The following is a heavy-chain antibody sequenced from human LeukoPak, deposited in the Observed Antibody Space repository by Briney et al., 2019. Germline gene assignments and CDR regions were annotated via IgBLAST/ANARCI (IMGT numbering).Heavy chain of an antibody. CDR3: ARSESPRGLGVARGDTLDY. D-gene: IGHD3-10*01. J-gene: IGHJ4*02. Sequence: ASVKVSCKASGGTLNNYTIIWVRQAPGQGLEWMGGIIPLFRTANYAQKFQGRVTIRADEATATAYMEVRSLRSDDTALYYCARSESPRGLGVARGDTLDYWGQGTLVTVFS. CDR2: IIPLFRTA. V-gene: IGHV1-69*13. CDR1: GGTLNNYT.